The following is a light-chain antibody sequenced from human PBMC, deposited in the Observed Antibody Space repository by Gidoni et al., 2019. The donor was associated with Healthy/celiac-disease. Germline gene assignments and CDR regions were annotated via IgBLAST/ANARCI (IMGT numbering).Light chain of an antibody. J-gene: IGKJ1*01. CDR1: QSISSY. Sequence: DIQMPQSPSSLSASVGDRVTITCRASQSISSYLNWYQQKPGKAPKLPIYAASSLQSGVPSRFSGSGSGTDFTLTISSLQPEDFATYYCQQSYSTPQTFXQXTKVEIK. CDR3: QQSYSTPQT. V-gene: IGKV1-39*01. CDR2: AAS.